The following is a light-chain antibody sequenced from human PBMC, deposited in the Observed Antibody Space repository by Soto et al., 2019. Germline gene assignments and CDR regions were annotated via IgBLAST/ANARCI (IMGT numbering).Light chain of an antibody. CDR1: QSVSSSY. Sequence: EIVLTQSPGTLSLSEGERATLSSRVSQSVSSSYFAWYQQKPGQAPRVLIYGASSSATGIPDRFSGSGSGTDFTITINRLEPEYSAVYYCEQYDKPSTFGGGTKVDIK. CDR3: EQYDKPST. V-gene: IGKV3-20*01. CDR2: GAS. J-gene: IGKJ4*01.